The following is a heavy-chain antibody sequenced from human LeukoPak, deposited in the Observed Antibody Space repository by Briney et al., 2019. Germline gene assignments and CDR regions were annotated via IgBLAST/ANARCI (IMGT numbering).Heavy chain of an antibody. V-gene: IGHV3-64D*06. CDR3: VKEEMGAHHAFDI. CDR1: GFTFSIYA. CDR2: ISSDGGST. D-gene: IGHD1-26*01. J-gene: IGHJ3*02. Sequence: PGGSLRLSCSASGFTFSIYAMHWVRQAPGKGLESVSAISSDGGSTYYADSVKGRFTISRDNSKNMLHLQMSSLRAEDTAVYYCVKEEMGAHHAFDIWGQGTVVTVSS.